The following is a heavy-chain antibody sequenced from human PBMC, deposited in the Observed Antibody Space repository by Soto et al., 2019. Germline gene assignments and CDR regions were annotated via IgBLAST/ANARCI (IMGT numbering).Heavy chain of an antibody. CDR3: ARQGIMITFGGVIVSGGMDV. CDR2: IDPSDSYT. D-gene: IGHD3-16*02. V-gene: IGHV5-10-1*03. Sequence: EVQLVQSGAEVKKPGESLRISCKGSGYSFTSYWISWVRQMPGKGLEWMGRIDPSDSYTNYSPSFQGHVTISADKSISTAYLQWSSLKASDTAMYYCARQGIMITFGGVIVSGGMDVWGQGTTVTVSS. CDR1: GYSFTSYW. J-gene: IGHJ6*02.